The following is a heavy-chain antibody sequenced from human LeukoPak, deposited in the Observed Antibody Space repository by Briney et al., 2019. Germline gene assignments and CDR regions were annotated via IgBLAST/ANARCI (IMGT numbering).Heavy chain of an antibody. CDR2: IYYSGST. CDR3: ARDLNDGGAFDI. V-gene: IGHV4-39*07. J-gene: IGHJ3*02. CDR1: GGSISSSSYY. D-gene: IGHD4-23*01. Sequence: SETLSLTCTVSGGSISSSSYYWGWIRQPPGKGLEWIGSIYYSGSTYYNPSLKSRVTISVGTSKNQFSLKLSSVTAADTAVYYCARDLNDGGAFDIWGQGTMVTVSS.